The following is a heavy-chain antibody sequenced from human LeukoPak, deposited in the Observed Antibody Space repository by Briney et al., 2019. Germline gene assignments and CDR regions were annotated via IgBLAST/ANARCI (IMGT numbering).Heavy chain of an antibody. CDR1: GDSISNSNW. V-gene: IGHV4-4*02. Sequence: PSETLSLTCTVSGDSISNSNWWSWVRQSPGKGLEWIREIFHTGNTNYHPSLESRISMSLDKSKNQFSLNLSSVTAADTAVYYCATRIMTASRFFDFWGRGTLVTVSA. J-gene: IGHJ4*02. CDR2: IFHTGNT. D-gene: IGHD5-18*01. CDR3: ATRIMTASRFFDF.